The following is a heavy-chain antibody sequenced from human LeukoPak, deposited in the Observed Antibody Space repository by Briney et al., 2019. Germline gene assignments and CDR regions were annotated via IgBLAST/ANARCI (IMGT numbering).Heavy chain of an antibody. V-gene: IGHV3-30*18. CDR1: GYTFSSYG. Sequence: PGGSLRLSCAASGYTFSSYGMHWVRQAPGKGLEWVAVISYDGSNKYYADSVKGRFTISRDNSKNTLYLQMNSLRAEDTAVYYCAKDGGDFWSGYYPDYRGQGTLVTVSS. CDR3: AKDGGDFWSGYYPDY. D-gene: IGHD3-3*01. J-gene: IGHJ4*02. CDR2: ISYDGSNK.